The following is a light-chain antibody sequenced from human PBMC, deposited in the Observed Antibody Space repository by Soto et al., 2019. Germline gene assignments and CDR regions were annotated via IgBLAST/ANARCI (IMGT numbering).Light chain of an antibody. J-gene: IGKJ1*01. Sequence: EIVLPQSPGTLSLSPGERGTLSCRASQDVSSRDLAWYQQKPGQAPRLLSYGASSRATGIPARCSGTGSGTDFTRTISRLEPEDFAVYYCHQFGSSPRTFGQGTKVEIK. V-gene: IGKV3-20*01. CDR2: GAS. CDR3: HQFGSSPRT. CDR1: QDVSSRD.